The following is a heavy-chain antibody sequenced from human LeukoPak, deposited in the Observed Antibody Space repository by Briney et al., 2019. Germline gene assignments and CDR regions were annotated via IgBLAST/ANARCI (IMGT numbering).Heavy chain of an antibody. CDR2: ISSSGST. Sequence: PSETLSLTCTVSGDSISSGDYYWSWIRQPAGKGLEWIGRISSSGSTNYNPSLKSRVTISVDTSKNQFSLKLSPVTAADTAVYFCARGPYSYYSSGAFDIWGQGTVVTVSS. V-gene: IGHV4-61*02. CDR1: GDSISSGDYY. J-gene: IGHJ3*02. D-gene: IGHD3-22*01. CDR3: ARGPYSYYSSGAFDI.